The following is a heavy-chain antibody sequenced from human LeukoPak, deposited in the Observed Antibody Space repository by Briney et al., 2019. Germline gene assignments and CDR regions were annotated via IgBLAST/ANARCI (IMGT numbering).Heavy chain of an antibody. CDR2: INHSGST. V-gene: IGHV4-34*01. D-gene: IGHD3-22*01. CDR1: GGSFSGYY. Sequence: SETLSLTCAVYGGSFSGYYWSWIRQPPGKGLEWIGEINHSGSTNYNPSLKSRVTISVDTSKNQFSLKLSSVTAADTAVYYCARGTNYYDSSGYIGDFFDYWGQGTLVTVSS. CDR3: ARGTNYYDSSGYIGDFFDY. J-gene: IGHJ4*02.